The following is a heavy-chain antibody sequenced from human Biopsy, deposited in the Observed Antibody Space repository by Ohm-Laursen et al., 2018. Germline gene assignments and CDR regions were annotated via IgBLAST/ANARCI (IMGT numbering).Heavy chain of an antibody. V-gene: IGHV3-9*01. CDR3: GKDLGQVTAAIGY. CDR1: GFTFDDYA. D-gene: IGHD2-21*02. J-gene: IGHJ4*02. Sequence: SLRLSCSASGFTFDDYAMHWVRQAPGKGLEWVSGITWNSGSIGYADSVKGRFSIFRDNAKHSLYLQMNSLRAEDTALYYCGKDLGQVTAAIGYWGQGTLVTVSS. CDR2: ITWNSGSI.